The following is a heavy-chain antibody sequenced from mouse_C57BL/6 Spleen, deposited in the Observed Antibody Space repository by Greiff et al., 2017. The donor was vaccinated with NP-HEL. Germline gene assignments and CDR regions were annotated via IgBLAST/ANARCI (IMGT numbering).Heavy chain of an antibody. CDR1: GYTFTSYW. CDR2: IDPSDSYT. J-gene: IGHJ4*01. Sequence: QVQLQQPGAELVMPGASVKLSCKASGYTFTSYWMHWVKQRPGQGLEWIGEIDPSDSYTNYNQKFKGKSTLTVDKSSSTAYMQLSSLTSEDSAVYYCARGGIYDGYSLYAMDYWGQGTSVTVSS. D-gene: IGHD2-3*01. CDR3: ARGGIYDGYSLYAMDY. V-gene: IGHV1-69*01.